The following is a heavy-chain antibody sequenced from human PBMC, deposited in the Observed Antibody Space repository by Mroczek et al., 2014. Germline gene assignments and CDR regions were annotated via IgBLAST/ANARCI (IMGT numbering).Heavy chain of an antibody. CDR2: IYYSGST. D-gene: IGHD1-7*01. V-gene: IGHV4-31*03. CDR1: GGSISSGGYY. Sequence: QVQLVQSGPGLVKPSQTLSLTCTVSGGSISSGGYYWSWIRQHPGKGLEWIGYIYYSGSTYYNPSLKSRVTISVDTSKNQFSLKLSSVTAADTAVYYCARARQPSTRHVDARNYRPYYYYYMDVWGKGPRSP. CDR3: ARARQPSTRHVDARNYRPYYYYYMDV. J-gene: IGHJ6*03.